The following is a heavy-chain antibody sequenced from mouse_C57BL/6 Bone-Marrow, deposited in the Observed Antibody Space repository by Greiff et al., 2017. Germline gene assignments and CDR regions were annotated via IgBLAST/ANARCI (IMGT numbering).Heavy chain of an antibody. CDR3: AREDGNYAWFAY. CDR2: IDPSDSYT. J-gene: IGHJ3*01. D-gene: IGHD2-1*01. Sequence: VQLQQPGAELVMPGASVKLSCKASGYTFTSYWMHWVKQRPGQGLEWIGEIDPSDSYTNYNQKFKGKSTLTVDKSSSTAYMQLSSLTSEDSAVYYCAREDGNYAWFAYWGQGTLVTVSA. V-gene: IGHV1-69*01. CDR1: GYTFTSYW.